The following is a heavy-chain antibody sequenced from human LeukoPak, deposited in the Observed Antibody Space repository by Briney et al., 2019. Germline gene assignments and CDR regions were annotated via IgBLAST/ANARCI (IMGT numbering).Heavy chain of an antibody. V-gene: IGHV1-2*02. D-gene: IGHD3-10*01. CDR1: GYTFTGYY. CDR2: INPNSGGT. J-gene: IGHJ3*02. Sequence: ASVKVSCKASGYTFTGYYMHWVRQAPGQGLEWMGWINPNSGGTNYAQKFQGRVTMTRDMSTSTVYMELSSLRSEDTAVYYCARNLRVGAFDIWGQGTMVTVSS. CDR3: ARNLRVGAFDI.